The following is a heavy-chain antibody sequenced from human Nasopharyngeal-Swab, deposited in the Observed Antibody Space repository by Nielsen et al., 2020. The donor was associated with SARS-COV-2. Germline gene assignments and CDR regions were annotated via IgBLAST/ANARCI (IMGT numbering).Heavy chain of an antibody. CDR2: INPSGGST. Sequence: ASVKVSCKASGYTFTGYYMHWVRQAPGQGLEWMGIINPSGGSTSYARKFQGRVTMTRDTSTSTVYMELSSLRSEDTAVYYCAREPRYYDYVWGSYRYGYFDYWGQGTLVTVSS. CDR3: AREPRYYDYVWGSYRYGYFDY. D-gene: IGHD3-16*02. J-gene: IGHJ4*02. CDR1: GYTFTGYY. V-gene: IGHV1-46*01.